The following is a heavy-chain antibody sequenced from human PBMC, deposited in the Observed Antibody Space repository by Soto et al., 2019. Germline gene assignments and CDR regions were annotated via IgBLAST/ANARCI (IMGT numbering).Heavy chain of an antibody. Sequence: GGSLRLSCAASGFTFSSYAMHWVRQAPGKGLEWVAVISYDGSNKYYADSVKGRFTISRDNSKNTLYLQMNSLRAEDTAVYYCARDWLESSGWYGPLGYWGQGTLVTVSS. CDR2: ISYDGSNK. D-gene: IGHD6-19*01. CDR1: GFTFSSYA. J-gene: IGHJ4*02. CDR3: ARDWLESSGWYGPLGY. V-gene: IGHV3-30-3*01.